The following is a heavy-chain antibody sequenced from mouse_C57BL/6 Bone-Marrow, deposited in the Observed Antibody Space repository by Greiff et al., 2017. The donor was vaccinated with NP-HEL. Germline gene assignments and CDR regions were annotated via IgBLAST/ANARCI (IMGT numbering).Heavy chain of an antibody. V-gene: IGHV1-81*01. D-gene: IGHD1-1*01. CDR2: IYPRSGNT. Sequence: QVQLQQSGAELARPGASVKLSCKASGYTFTSYGISWVKQRTGQGLEWIGEIYPRSGNTYYNEKFKGKATLTADKSSSTAYMELRSLTSEYSAVYFCARDGSSPFYAMDYWGQGTSVTVSS. CDR3: ARDGSSPFYAMDY. CDR1: GYTFTSYG. J-gene: IGHJ4*01.